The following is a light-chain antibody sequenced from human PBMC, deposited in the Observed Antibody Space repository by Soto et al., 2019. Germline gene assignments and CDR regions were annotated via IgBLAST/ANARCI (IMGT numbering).Light chain of an antibody. CDR3: QQYGSSPWT. J-gene: IGKJ1*01. CDR2: GAS. Sequence: GLTKYPGTLSLSPGERATVSCRASQNVNNNYLVWYQQRPGQAPGLLIHGASSRAAGVPDRFTGSGSGTDFTLTINRLEPEDFAVHYCQQYGSSPWTFGQGTNVDI. V-gene: IGKV3-20*01. CDR1: QNVNNNY.